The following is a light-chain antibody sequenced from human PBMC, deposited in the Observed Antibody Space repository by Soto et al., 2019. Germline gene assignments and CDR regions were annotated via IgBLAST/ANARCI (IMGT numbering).Light chain of an antibody. CDR2: DAS. CDR1: QSVSSY. Sequence: EIVLTQSPATFSLSPGERSTLSCSASQSVSSYLAWYQQKPGQAPRLLIYDASNRATGIPARFSGSGSGTDFTLTISSLEPEDFAVYYCQQRSNWPITFGQGTRLEIK. V-gene: IGKV3-11*01. J-gene: IGKJ5*01. CDR3: QQRSNWPIT.